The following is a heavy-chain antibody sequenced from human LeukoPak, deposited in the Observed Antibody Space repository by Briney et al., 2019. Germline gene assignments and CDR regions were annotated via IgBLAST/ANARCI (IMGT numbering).Heavy chain of an antibody. Sequence: GTSLRLSCAASGFIFRRHGMHWVRQAPGKGLEGVAFISYDGGNKYYGEAVKGRYTISRDNSMNTVVLQMNSLRPEDTAVYHCAKDQGGSSTLYMDVWGQGTTVIVSS. CDR2: ISYDGGNK. J-gene: IGHJ6*03. CDR1: GFIFRRHG. CDR3: AKDQGGSSTLYMDV. V-gene: IGHV3-30*18. D-gene: IGHD2-2*01.